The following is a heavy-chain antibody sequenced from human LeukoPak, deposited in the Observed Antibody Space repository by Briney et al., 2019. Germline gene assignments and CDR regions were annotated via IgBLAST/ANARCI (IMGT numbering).Heavy chain of an antibody. CDR2: ISYDGSNK. Sequence: GGSLRLSCAASGFTFSSYAMHWVRQAPGKGLEWVAVISYDGSNKYYADSVKGRFTISRDNSKNTLYLQMNSLRAEDTAVYYCLFMVRGVGVYWGQGTLVTVSS. CDR1: GFTFSSYA. J-gene: IGHJ4*02. CDR3: LFMVRGVGVY. D-gene: IGHD3-10*01. V-gene: IGHV3-30*14.